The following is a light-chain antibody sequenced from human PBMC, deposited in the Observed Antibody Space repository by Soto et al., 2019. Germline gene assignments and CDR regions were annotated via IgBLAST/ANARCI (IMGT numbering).Light chain of an antibody. CDR1: SSDVGGYNY. CDR3: ISYTSSSTPWV. Sequence: QSVLTQPASVSGSPGQSITISCTGTSSDVGGYNYVSWYQQHPGKAPKLMIYEVSNRPSGVSNRFSGSKSGNTAALTISGLQAEDESDYYCISYTSSSTPWVFGTGTKVTFL. V-gene: IGLV2-14*01. CDR2: EVS. J-gene: IGLJ1*01.